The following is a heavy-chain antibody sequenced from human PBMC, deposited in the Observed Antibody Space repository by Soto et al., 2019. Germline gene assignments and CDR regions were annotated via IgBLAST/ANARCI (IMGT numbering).Heavy chain of an antibody. Sequence: GGSLRLSCVASGFPVSSNYMGWVRQTPGKGLEWVSSIYSDDSAYYADSVKGRFTISRDTSKNTVYLQLTTLGVEDTAVYFCARVVTYDINGYLYYPYYFDFWGQGTLVTVSS. D-gene: IGHD3-22*01. V-gene: IGHV3-53*01. CDR1: GFPVSSNY. CDR2: IYSDDSA. J-gene: IGHJ4*02. CDR3: ARVVTYDINGYLYYPYYFDF.